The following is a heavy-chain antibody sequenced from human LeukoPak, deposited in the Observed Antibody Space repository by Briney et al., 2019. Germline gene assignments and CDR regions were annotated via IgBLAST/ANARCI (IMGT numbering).Heavy chain of an antibody. D-gene: IGHD2-2*01. CDR2: INADGGGT. J-gene: IGHJ3*02. Sequence: SVKASCMASGYTFTGKYMHWVRQAPGQGLEWMGWINADGGGTRYPQKFQGRVTMTRDTSITTAYMELYSLTSDDTAVYFCAPDSVVVRNSMNAFDIWGQGTMVTVSS. CDR1: GYTFTGKY. CDR3: APDSVVVRNSMNAFDI. V-gene: IGHV1-2*02.